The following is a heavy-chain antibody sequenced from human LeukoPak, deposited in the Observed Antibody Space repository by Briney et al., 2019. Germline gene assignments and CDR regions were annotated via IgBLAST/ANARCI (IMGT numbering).Heavy chain of an antibody. J-gene: IGHJ6*02. Sequence: SETLSLTCTVSGVSISGDYWSWIRQPPGKGLEWIGYIYFTGNTDHNPSLKSRVTLSMDTSKNQFSLKLTSVTAADTAVYYCARFKYDFWSGSRSYYFYGMDVWGQGTTVTVSS. D-gene: IGHD3-3*01. CDR2: IYFTGNT. CDR3: ARFKYDFWSGSRSYYFYGMDV. V-gene: IGHV4-59*08. CDR1: GVSISGDY.